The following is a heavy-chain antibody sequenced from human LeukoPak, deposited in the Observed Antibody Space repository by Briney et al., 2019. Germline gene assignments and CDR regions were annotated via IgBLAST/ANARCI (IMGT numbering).Heavy chain of an antibody. V-gene: IGHV4-4*07. CDR3: ARENGDSSGWTALFDY. CDR2: IYTSGST. CDR1: GGSISSYY. Sequence: SETLSLTCTVSGGSISSYYWSWIRQPAGKGLEWIGRIYTSGSTNYNPSLKSRVTMSVDTSKNQFPLKLSSVTAADTAVYYCARENGDSSGWTALFDYWGQGTLVTVSS. D-gene: IGHD6-19*01. J-gene: IGHJ4*02.